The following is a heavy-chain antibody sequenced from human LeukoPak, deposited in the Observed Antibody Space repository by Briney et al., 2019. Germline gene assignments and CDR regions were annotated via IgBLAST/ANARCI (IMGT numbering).Heavy chain of an antibody. CDR2: IYYSGST. CDR1: GGSISSYY. CDR3: ASTYCSGGSCYLWSFDY. Sequence: SETLSLTCTVSGGSISSYYWSWIRQPPGKGLEWIGYIYYSGSTNYNPSLKSRVTISVDTSKNQFSLRLSSVTAADTAVYYCASTYCSGGSCYLWSFDYWGQGTLVTVSS. V-gene: IGHV4-59*01. D-gene: IGHD2-15*01. J-gene: IGHJ4*02.